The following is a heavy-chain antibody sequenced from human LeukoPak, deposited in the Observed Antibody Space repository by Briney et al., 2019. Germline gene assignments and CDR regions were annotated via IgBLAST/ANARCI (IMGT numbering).Heavy chain of an antibody. CDR2: IYHSGST. CDR3: ARDRYQLLQPHFDY. D-gene: IGHD2-2*01. J-gene: IGHJ4*02. Sequence: SETLSLTCAVSGGSISSSNWWSWVRQPPGQGLEWIGEIYHSGSTNYNPSLKSRVTISVDKSKNQFSLKLSSVTAADTAVYYCARDRYQLLQPHFDYWGQGTLVTVSS. V-gene: IGHV4-4*02. CDR1: GGSISSSNW.